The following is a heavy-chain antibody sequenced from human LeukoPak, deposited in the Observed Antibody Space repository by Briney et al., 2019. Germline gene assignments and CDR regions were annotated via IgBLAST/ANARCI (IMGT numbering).Heavy chain of an antibody. CDR1: GFTFSSYA. D-gene: IGHD3-22*01. CDR3: AKLPSSGYYYGGDY. V-gene: IGHV3-23*01. Sequence: GGSLRLSCAASGFTFSSYAMSWVRQASGKGLEWVSAISGSGGSTYYADSVKGRFTISRDNSKNTLYLQMNSLRAEDTAVYYCAKLPSSGYYYGGDYWGQGTLVTVSS. J-gene: IGHJ4*02. CDR2: ISGSGGST.